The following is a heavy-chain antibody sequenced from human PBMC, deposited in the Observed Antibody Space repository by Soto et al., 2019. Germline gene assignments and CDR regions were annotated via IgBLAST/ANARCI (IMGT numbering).Heavy chain of an antibody. CDR1: GFTFSSYS. Sequence: GGSLRLSCAASGFTFSSYSMNWVRQAPGKGLEWVSYISSSSSTIYYADSVKGRFTISRDNAKNSLYLQMNSLRDEDTAVYYCARDFDGGNSYYYYYGMDVWGQGTTVTVSS. CDR2: ISSSSSTI. D-gene: IGHD2-21*02. CDR3: ARDFDGGNSYYYYYGMDV. V-gene: IGHV3-48*02. J-gene: IGHJ6*02.